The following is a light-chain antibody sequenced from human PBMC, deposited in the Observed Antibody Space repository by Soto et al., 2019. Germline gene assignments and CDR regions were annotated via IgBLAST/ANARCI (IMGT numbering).Light chain of an antibody. CDR2: GAS. V-gene: IGKV3-20*01. J-gene: IGKJ5*01. CDR3: QHYSSSPPAIT. Sequence: EIVLTQAPGTLSLSPGERATLSCRASQSVTSGYLAWYQQQPNQAPRLLIYGASYRATDIPDRFSGGGSGTDFTLTISRLEPEDFAVYYCQHYSSSPPAITFGQGTQLEIK. CDR1: QSVTSGY.